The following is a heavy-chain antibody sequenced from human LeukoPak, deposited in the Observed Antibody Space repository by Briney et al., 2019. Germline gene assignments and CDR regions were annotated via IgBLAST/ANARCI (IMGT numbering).Heavy chain of an antibody. J-gene: IGHJ6*03. CDR3: ARGDYGDYYYYYMDV. V-gene: IGHV4-59*01. Sequence: SETLSLTCTVSGGSISSYYWSWIRQPPGKGLEWIGYIYYSGSTNYNPSLKSRVTISGDTSKNQFSLKLSSVTAADTAVYYCARGDYGDYYYYYMDVWGKGTTVTISS. D-gene: IGHD4-17*01. CDR1: GGSISSYY. CDR2: IYYSGST.